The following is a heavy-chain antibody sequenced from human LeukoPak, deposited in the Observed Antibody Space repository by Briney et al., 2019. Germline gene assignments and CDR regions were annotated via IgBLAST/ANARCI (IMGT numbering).Heavy chain of an antibody. V-gene: IGHV1-58*01. J-gene: IGHJ4*02. CDR1: GFSFTSSA. CDR2: IVVGSSNT. Sequence: ASVKVSCKTSGFSFTSSAVQWVRQARGQRLEWIGWIVVGSSNTNYAQKFQERVTITRDMSTSTAYMELSSLRSEDTAVYYCAAGVSGSYYTALDYWGQGTLVTVSS. CDR3: AAGVSGSYYTALDY. D-gene: IGHD1-26*01.